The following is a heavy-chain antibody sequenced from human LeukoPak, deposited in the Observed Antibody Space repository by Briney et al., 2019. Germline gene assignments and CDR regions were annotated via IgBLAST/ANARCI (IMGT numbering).Heavy chain of an antibody. CDR2: IYYSGST. V-gene: IGHV4-39*01. CDR1: GGSIISSSFY. D-gene: IGHD3-16*01. CDR3: ARRGSGLNWFDP. J-gene: IGHJ5*02. Sequence: SETLSLTCSVFGGSIISSSFYWGWIRQPPGKGLEWIGSIYYSGSTYYNPSLKSRVTISVDTSKNQFFLKLSSVTAPDTAVYYCARRGSGLNWFDPWGQGTLVTVSS.